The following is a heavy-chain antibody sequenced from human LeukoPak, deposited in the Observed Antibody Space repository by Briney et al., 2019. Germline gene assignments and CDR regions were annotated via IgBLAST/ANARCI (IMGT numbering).Heavy chain of an antibody. CDR3: ARRLHYFDY. J-gene: IGHJ4*02. D-gene: IGHD2-21*02. V-gene: IGHV4-39*01. CDR2: IRYSGTT. Sequence: SETPSLTCTVSGGSISSTYDHWDWIRQPPGKGLEWLGSIRYSGTTYYNPSLKGRVTIFVDTSNNQFSLRLRSVTAADTAVYYCARRLHYFDYWGQGSLATVSS. CDR1: GGSISSTYDH.